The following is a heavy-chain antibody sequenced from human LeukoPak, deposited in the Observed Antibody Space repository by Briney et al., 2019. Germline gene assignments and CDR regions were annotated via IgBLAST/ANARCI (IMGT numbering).Heavy chain of an antibody. CDR3: ARGRQSLAAAGPGYYYGMDV. CDR2: IYSGGST. CDR1: GFTVSSNY. Sequence: PGGSLRLSCAASGFTVSSNYMSWVRQAPGKGLEWVSVIYSGGSTYYADSVKGRFTISRDNSKNTLYLHMNSLRSEDTAVYYCARGRQSLAAAGPGYYYGMDVWGQGTTVSVSS. J-gene: IGHJ6*02. V-gene: IGHV3-53*01. D-gene: IGHD6-13*01.